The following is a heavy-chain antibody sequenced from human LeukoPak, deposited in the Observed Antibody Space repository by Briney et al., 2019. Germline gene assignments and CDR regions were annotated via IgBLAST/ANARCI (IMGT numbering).Heavy chain of an antibody. V-gene: IGHV4-34*01. J-gene: IGHJ5*02. CDR2: INDSGST. D-gene: IGHD2-15*01. Sequence: PSETLSLTCAVYGGSFSGYYWSWIRQPPGKGLEWIGEINDSGSTNYNPSLQSRVTISVDTSNNQFSLKLNSLTAADTAVYYCARWWGFDPWGQGTLVTVSS. CDR1: GGSFSGYY. CDR3: ARWWGFDP.